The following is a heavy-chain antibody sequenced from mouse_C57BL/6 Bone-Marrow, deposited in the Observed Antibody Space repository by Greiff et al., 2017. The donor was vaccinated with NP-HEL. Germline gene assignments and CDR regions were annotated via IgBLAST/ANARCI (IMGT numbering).Heavy chain of an antibody. CDR2: IDPNSGGT. CDR3: ARGATVVATGGAMDY. CDR1: GYTFTSYW. D-gene: IGHD1-1*01. V-gene: IGHV1-72*01. J-gene: IGHJ4*01. Sequence: VQLQQSGAELVKPGASVKLSCKASGYTFTSYWMHWVKQRPGRGLEWIGRIDPNSGGTKYNEKFKSKATLTVDKPSSTAYMQLSSLTSEDSAVYYCARGATVVATGGAMDYWGQGTSVTVSS.